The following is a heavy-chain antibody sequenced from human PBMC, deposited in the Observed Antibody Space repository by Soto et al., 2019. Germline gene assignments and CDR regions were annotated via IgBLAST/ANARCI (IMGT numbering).Heavy chain of an antibody. J-gene: IGHJ4*02. CDR2: INHSGST. CDR1: GVSFSGYY. V-gene: IGHV4-34*01. CDR3: ARAWGGVPDY. D-gene: IGHD3-16*01. Sequence: QVQLQQWGAGLLKPSETLSLTCAVYGVSFSGYYWSWIRQPPGKGLEWIGEINHSGSTNYNPSLXSXVXIXXDTSKNQFSLKLSSVTAADTAVYYCARAWGGVPDYWGQGTLVTVSS.